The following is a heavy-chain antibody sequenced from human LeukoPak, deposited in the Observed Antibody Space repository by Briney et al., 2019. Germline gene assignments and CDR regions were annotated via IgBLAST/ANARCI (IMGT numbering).Heavy chain of an antibody. CDR1: GGSISSGDYY. Sequence: SETLSLTCTFSGGSISSGDYYWSWIRQPPGKGLEWIGYIYYSGSTYYNPSLKSRVTISVDTSKNQFSLKLSSVTAADTAVYYCARAPGRDNWFDPWGQGTLVTVSS. J-gene: IGHJ5*02. CDR2: IYYSGST. CDR3: ARAPGRDNWFDP. V-gene: IGHV4-30-4*08.